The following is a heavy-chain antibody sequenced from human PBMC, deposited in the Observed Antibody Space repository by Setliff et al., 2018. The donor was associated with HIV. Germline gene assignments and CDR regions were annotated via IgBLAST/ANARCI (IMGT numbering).Heavy chain of an antibody. CDR3: TRVGSSGWTPFDY. D-gene: IGHD6-19*01. V-gene: IGHV3-21*01. CDR2: ISGSSVFI. J-gene: IGHJ4*02. CDR1: GFKFHNYG. Sequence: GESLKISCAASGFKFHNYGMNWVRQAPGKGPEWVSSISGSSVFIFYADSVKGRFTIARDDAKNSLYLQMNSLRADDTAVCYCTRVGSSGWTPFDYWGQGTLVTVSS.